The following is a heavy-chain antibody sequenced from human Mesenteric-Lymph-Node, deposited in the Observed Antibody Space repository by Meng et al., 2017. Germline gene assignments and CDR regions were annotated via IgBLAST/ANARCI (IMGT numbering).Heavy chain of an antibody. V-gene: IGHV1-58*02. CDR3: AREAFKDRGFSYDT. Sequence: SVKVSCKASGFTFTSSAMQWVRQARGQRLEWIGWIVVGSGNTNYAQKFQERVTITRDMSTSTAYMELSSLRSEDTAVYYCAREAFKDRGFSYDTWGQGTLVTVSS. CDR1: GFTFTSSA. D-gene: IGHD5-18*01. CDR2: IVVGSGNT. J-gene: IGHJ4*02.